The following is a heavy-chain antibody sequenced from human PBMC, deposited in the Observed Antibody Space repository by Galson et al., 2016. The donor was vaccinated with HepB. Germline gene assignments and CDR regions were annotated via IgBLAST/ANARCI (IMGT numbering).Heavy chain of an antibody. D-gene: IGHD6-6*01. Sequence: SVKVSCKASGYTFTSYAMHWVRQAPGHSLEWMGWVNAGNGNTQYSQKFQGRVILTGDTSASTAYMELSSLRSEDTAVYYCASIMVARPYWGQGTLVTVSS. CDR3: ASIMVARPY. J-gene: IGHJ4*02. CDR1: GYTFTSYA. V-gene: IGHV1-3*01. CDR2: VNAGNGNT.